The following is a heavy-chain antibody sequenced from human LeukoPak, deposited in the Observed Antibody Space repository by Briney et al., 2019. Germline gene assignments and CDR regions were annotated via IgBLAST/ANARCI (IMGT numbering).Heavy chain of an antibody. CDR3: AKVWARGSTPFDY. J-gene: IGHJ4*02. D-gene: IGHD3-16*01. CDR2: ISGSGGST. V-gene: IGHV3-23*01. Sequence: GGSLRLSCAASGFTFSDYYMSWIRQAPGKGLEWVSAISGSGGSTYYADSVKGRFTISRDNSKNTLYLQMNSLRAEDTAVYYCAKVWARGSTPFDYWGQGTLVTVSS. CDR1: GFTFSDYY.